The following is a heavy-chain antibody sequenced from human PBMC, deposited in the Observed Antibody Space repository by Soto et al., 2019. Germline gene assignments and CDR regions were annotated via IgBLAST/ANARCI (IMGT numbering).Heavy chain of an antibody. CDR1: GYTFTSYA. J-gene: IGHJ4*02. V-gene: IGHV1-3*01. CDR2: INAGNGNT. CDR3: ASFFYAPNGQHRGFDY. Sequence: ASVKVSCKASGYTFTSYAMHWVRQAPGQRLEWMGWINAGNGNTKYSQKFKGRVTITRDTSASTAYMELSSLRSEDTAVYYCASFFYAPNGQHRGFDYWGQGTLVTVSS. D-gene: IGHD4-17*01.